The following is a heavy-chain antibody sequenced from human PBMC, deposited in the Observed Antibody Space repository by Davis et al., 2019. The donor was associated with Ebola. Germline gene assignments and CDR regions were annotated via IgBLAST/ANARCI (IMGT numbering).Heavy chain of an antibody. Sequence: PGGSLRLSCAASGFTFRDYYMSWIRQAPGKGLEWISYISSSGGYTNYADSVKGRFSISRDNAKNSLYLQMNSLRAEDTAVYYCARELDGVDYWGQGTLVTVSS. CDR3: ARELDGVDY. V-gene: IGHV3-11*06. D-gene: IGHD4-17*01. J-gene: IGHJ4*02. CDR1: GFTFRDYY. CDR2: ISSSGGYT.